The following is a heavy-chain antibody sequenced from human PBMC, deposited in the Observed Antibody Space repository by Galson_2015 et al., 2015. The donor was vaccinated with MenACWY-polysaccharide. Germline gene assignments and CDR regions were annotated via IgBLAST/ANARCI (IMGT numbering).Heavy chain of an antibody. CDR2: ISNSGGTT. Sequence: SLRLSCAGSGYIFSKYDMTWVRQAPEKGLEWVSTISNSGGTTYYADSAKGRFTISRDNSKNTLYLQMNSLRAEDTAVYYCRFSGSTGRDYWGQGTLVTVSS. D-gene: IGHD3-10*01. CDR3: RFSGSTGRDY. CDR1: GYIFSKYD. J-gene: IGHJ4*02. V-gene: IGHV3-23*01.